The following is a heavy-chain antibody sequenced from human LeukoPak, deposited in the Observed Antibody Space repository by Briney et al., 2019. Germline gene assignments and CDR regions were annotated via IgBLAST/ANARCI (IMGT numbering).Heavy chain of an antibody. D-gene: IGHD6-19*01. J-gene: IGHJ4*02. CDR2: ISSSGSTI. V-gene: IGHV3-11*01. Sequence: PGGSLRLSCAASGFTFSDYYMSWIRQAPGKGLEWVSYISSSGSTIYYADSVKGRFTISRDNAKNSLYLQMNSLRAEDTAVYYCARLAARVAVAADYWGQGTLVTVSS. CDR1: GFTFSDYY. CDR3: ARLAARVAVAADY.